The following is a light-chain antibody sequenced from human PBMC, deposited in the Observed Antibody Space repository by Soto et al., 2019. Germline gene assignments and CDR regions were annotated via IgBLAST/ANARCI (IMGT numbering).Light chain of an antibody. J-gene: IGLJ1*01. V-gene: IGLV2-14*03. CDR1: SSDVGGYNY. CDR2: DVS. CDR3: ISYTSSSRYV. Sequence: QSALTQPASVSGSPGQSITISCTGTSSDVGGYNYVSWYQHHPGKAPKLIIFDVSNRPSGISNRFSGSKSGNTASLTISGLQAEDEADYYCISYTSSSRYVFGTGTKVTVL.